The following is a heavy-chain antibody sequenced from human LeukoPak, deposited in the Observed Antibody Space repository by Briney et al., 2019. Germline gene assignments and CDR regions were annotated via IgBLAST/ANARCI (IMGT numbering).Heavy chain of an antibody. J-gene: IGHJ4*02. CDR1: GFTFSSYS. V-gene: IGHV3-21*01. CDR3: ARNDYGEGDYFDY. D-gene: IGHD4-17*01. CDR2: ISSSSYI. Sequence: GSLRLSCAASGFTFSSYSMNWVRQAPGKGLEWVSSISSSSYIYYADSVRGRFTISRDNAKNSLYLQMNSLRAEDTAVYYCARNDYGEGDYFDYWGQGTLVTVSS.